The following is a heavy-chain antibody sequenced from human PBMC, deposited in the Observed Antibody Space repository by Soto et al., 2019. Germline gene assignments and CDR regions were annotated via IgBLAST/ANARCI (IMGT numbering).Heavy chain of an antibody. J-gene: IGHJ4*02. CDR2: ISSSSSTI. V-gene: IGHV3-48*01. CDR3: ASFGSGSYYNPFDY. CDR1: GFTFSSYS. D-gene: IGHD3-10*01. Sequence: GGSLRLSCAASGFTFSSYSMNWVRQAPGKGLEWVSYISSSSSTIYYADSVKGRFTISRDNAKNSLYLQMNSLRAEDTAVYYCASFGSGSYYNPFDYWGQGTLVTVSS.